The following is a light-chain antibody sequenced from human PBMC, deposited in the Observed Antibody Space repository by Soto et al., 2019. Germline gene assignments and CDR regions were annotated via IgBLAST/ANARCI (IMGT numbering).Light chain of an antibody. J-gene: IGKJ2*01. CDR3: QHCYTTPYT. V-gene: IGKV1-39*01. CDR1: QSISTY. CDR2: AAS. Sequence: DIQMTQSPSSLPASVGDRVTLTCRASQSISTYLAWYQQKPGKAPKLLIYAASSLQSGVPSRLSGSGSGTDFTLTISCLQPDEFATYYCQHCYTTPYTFGQGTKLEIK.